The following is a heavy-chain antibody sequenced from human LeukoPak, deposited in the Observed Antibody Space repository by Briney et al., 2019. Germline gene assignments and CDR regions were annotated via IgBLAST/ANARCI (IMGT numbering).Heavy chain of an antibody. J-gene: IGHJ6*03. D-gene: IGHD5-18*01. CDR2: ISSSSSYI. CDR3: DGYSYGYDYYYYMDV. V-gene: IGHV3-21*01. Sequence: PGGSLRLSCAASGFTFSSYSMNWVRQAPGKGLEWVSSISSSSSYIYYADSVKGRFTISRDNAKNSLDLQMNSLRAEDTAVYYCDGYSYGYDYYYYMDVWGKGTTVTVSS. CDR1: GFTFSSYS.